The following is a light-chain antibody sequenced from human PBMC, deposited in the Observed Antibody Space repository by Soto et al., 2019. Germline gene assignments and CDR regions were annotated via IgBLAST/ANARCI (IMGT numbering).Light chain of an antibody. Sequence: EIVLTQYPATLSVSPGERGTLAGRASQSVDINLAWYQQKPGQAPRLLIYGASTRATDMPGTFSGRGSGTEFTLTISSLQPEDFAVYYCQQYKNWPRTFGQGTKVDIK. CDR2: GAS. CDR3: QQYKNWPRT. CDR1: QSVDIN. V-gene: IGKV3-15*01. J-gene: IGKJ1*01.